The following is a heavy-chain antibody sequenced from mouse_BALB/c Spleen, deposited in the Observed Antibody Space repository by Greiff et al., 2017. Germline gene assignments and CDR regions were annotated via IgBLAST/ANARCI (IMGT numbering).Heavy chain of an antibody. Sequence: QVTLKESGPGILQPSQTLSLTCSFSGFSLSTYGIGVGWIRQPSGKGLEWLAHIWWNDNKYYNTALKSRLTISKDTSNNQVFLKIASVDTADTATYYCARIAYGNPWFAYWGQGTLVTVSA. CDR1: GFSLSTYGIG. CDR3: ARIAYGNPWFAY. V-gene: IGHV8-11*01. J-gene: IGHJ3*01. CDR2: IWWNDNK. D-gene: IGHD2-1*01.